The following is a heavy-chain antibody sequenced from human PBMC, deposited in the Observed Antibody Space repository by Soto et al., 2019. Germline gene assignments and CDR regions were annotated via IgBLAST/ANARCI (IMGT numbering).Heavy chain of an antibody. Sequence: GGSLKISCKGSGYSFTNYWIGWVRQMPGKGLEWVGISFPGDSDTRYSPSFQGQVTISADKSISTAYLQWRSLQASDTAMFYCTRHPTLTEAFDTCGQGPMATASS. CDR3: TRHPTLTEAFDT. D-gene: IGHD1-1*01. CDR1: GYSFTNYW. CDR2: SFPGDSDT. J-gene: IGHJ3*02. V-gene: IGHV5-51*01.